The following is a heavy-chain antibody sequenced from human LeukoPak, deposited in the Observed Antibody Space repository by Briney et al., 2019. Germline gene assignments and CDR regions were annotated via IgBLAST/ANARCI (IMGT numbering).Heavy chain of an antibody. CDR3: ARERGGLVVVTARGGDAFDI. J-gene: IGHJ3*02. D-gene: IGHD2-21*02. V-gene: IGHV5-51*01. CDR1: GYSFTSYW. Sequence: GESLKISCKGSGYSFTSYWIGWVRQMPGKGLEWMGIIYPGDSDTRYSPSFQGQVTISADKSISTAYLQWSSLKASDTAMYYCARERGGLVVVTARGGDAFDIWGQGTMVTVSS. CDR2: IYPGDSDT.